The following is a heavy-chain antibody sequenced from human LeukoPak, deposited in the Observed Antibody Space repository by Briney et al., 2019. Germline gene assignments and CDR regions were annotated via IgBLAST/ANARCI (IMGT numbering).Heavy chain of an antibody. D-gene: IGHD6-13*01. CDR1: GGSFSGYY. CDR3: ARGIAAAGLGYYYYYMDV. CDR2: INHSGST. J-gene: IGHJ6*03. V-gene: IGHV4-34*01. Sequence: PSETLSLTCAVYGGSFSGYYWSWIRQPPGKGLEWIGEINHSGSTNYNPSLKSRVTISVDTSKNQFSLKLSSVTAADTAVYYCARGIAAAGLGYYYYYMDVWGKGTTVTVSS.